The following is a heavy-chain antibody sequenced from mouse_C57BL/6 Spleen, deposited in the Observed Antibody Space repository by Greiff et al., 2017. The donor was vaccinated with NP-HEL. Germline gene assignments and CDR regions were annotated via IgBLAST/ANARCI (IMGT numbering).Heavy chain of an antibody. CDR3: ARERRGTGTLYFDY. CDR1: GYTFTSYW. CDR2: IHPNSGST. V-gene: IGHV1-64*01. J-gene: IGHJ2*01. Sequence: QVQLQQPGAELVKPGASVKLSCKASGYTFTSYWMHWVKQRPGQGLEWIGMIHPNSGSTNYNEKFKSKATLTVDKSSSTAYMQLSSLTSEDSAVYYCARERRGTGTLYFDYWGQGTTLTVSS. D-gene: IGHD4-1*01.